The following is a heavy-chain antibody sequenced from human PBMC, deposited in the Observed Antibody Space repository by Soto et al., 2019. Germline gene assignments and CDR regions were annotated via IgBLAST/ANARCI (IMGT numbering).Heavy chain of an antibody. CDR3: TRDQGGSYDSWFDP. V-gene: IGHV3-21*01. CDR1: FTFSMYS. D-gene: IGHD1-26*01. CDR2: ISSGGVYI. Sequence: GGSLRLSCNFTFSMYSMDWVRQAPGKGLEWVASISSGGVYIKYADSVKGRSTISRDNAKNSVSLQMNSLRVDDTALYFCTRDQGGSYDSWFDPWGQGTLVTVSS. J-gene: IGHJ5*02.